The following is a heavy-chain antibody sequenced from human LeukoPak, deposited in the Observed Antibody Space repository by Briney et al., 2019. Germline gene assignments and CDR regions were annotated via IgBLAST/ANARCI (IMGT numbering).Heavy chain of an antibody. D-gene: IGHD2-8*02. CDR3: VRPAGTGRWFDP. J-gene: IGHJ5*02. CDR1: GYSFDSYW. CDR2: IYPGDSDI. V-gene: IGHV5-51*01. Sequence: GESLKISCQGFGYSFDSYWIGWVRQMPGKGLEWMGIIYPGDSDIRYGPSFEGQVTISADTSTTTAYLEWSSLKASDTAIYYCVRPAGTGRWFDPWGQGTLVTVSS.